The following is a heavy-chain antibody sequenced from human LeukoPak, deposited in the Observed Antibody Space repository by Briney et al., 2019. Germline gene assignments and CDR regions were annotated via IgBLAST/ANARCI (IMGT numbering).Heavy chain of an antibody. V-gene: IGHV3-48*04. CDR1: GFTLSSYR. CDR3: SSAIYSGSS. Sequence: GGSLRLSCAASGFTLSSYRIASVRQAPGKGLGLVSYISSSSSTLYYADSLKDRVTISRDNAKKTRYLHNNSVRTADTAVCYCSSAIYSGSSWGQGTLVTVSS. CDR2: ISSSSSTL. J-gene: IGHJ5*02. D-gene: IGHD1-26*01.